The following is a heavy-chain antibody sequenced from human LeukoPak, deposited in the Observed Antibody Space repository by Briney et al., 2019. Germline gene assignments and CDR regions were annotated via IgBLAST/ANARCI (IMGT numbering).Heavy chain of an antibody. D-gene: IGHD3-22*01. Sequence: GGSLRLSCAASGFTFSSYWMHWVRHAPGKGLVWVSRINSDGSSTSYADSVKGRFTISRDNAKNTLYLQMNSLRAEDTAVYYCARGGPYYDSSGYPGYWGQGTLVTVSS. CDR2: INSDGSST. V-gene: IGHV3-74*01. CDR1: GFTFSSYW. J-gene: IGHJ4*02. CDR3: ARGGPYYDSSGYPGY.